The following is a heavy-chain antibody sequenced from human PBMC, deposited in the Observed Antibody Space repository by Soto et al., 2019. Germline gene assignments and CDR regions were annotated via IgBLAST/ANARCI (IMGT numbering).Heavy chain of an antibody. CDR2: IYYSGST. CDR3: ARVLSPDPEYYYESRSSFDP. V-gene: IGHV4-59*01. D-gene: IGHD3-22*01. CDR1: GGSFSAYY. Sequence: PSETLSLTCAVYGGSFSAYYWSWIRQPPGKGLEWIGYIYYSGSTNYNPSLKSRVTISVDTSKNQFSLKLSFVTAADTAVYYCARVLSPDPEYYYESRSSFDPWGKGTLVTVSS. J-gene: IGHJ5*02.